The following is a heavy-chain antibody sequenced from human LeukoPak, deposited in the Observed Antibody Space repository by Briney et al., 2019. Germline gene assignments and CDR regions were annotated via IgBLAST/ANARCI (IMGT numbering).Heavy chain of an antibody. CDR2: MNIDGSEK. D-gene: IGHD1-26*01. CDR1: GFTFSSYW. V-gene: IGHV3-7*01. CDR3: ARDPVEWELLLDY. J-gene: IGHJ4*02. Sequence: GGSLRLSCAASGFTFSSYWMGWVRQAPGKRLEWVANMNIDGSEKYYADSAKGRFTISRDNARNSVYLQMNSLRVEDTAVYYCARDPVEWELLLDYWGQGALVTVSS.